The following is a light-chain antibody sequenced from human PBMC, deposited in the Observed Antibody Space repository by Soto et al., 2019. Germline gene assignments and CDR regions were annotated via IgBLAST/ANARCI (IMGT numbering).Light chain of an antibody. CDR3: QQYNNWPPKT. CDR1: QSVSSN. Sequence: EIVMTQSPATLSVSPGERATLSCRASQSVSSNLAGYQQKPRQAPSLLIYGASTRATGIPARFSGSGSGTEFTLTISSLQSEDFAVYYCQQYNNWPPKTFGQGTKVEIK. CDR2: GAS. J-gene: IGKJ1*01. V-gene: IGKV3-15*01.